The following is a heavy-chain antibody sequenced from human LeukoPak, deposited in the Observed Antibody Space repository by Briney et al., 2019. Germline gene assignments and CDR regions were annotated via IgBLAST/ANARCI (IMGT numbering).Heavy chain of an antibody. CDR1: GGTFSSYA. CDR3: ARGRGYSYGRQIDY. Sequence: GASVKVSCKASGGTFSSYAISWVRQAPGQGLEWMGRIIPILGIANYAQKFQGRVTITADKSTSTAYMELSSLRSEDTAVYYCARGRGYSYGRQIDYWGQGTLVTVSS. D-gene: IGHD5-18*01. V-gene: IGHV1-69*04. J-gene: IGHJ4*02. CDR2: IIPILGIA.